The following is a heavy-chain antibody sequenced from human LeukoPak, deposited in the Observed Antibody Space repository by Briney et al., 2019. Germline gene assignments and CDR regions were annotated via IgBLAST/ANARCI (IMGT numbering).Heavy chain of an antibody. J-gene: IGHJ3*02. CDR1: GYTFTSYG. V-gene: IGHV1-69*04. Sequence: SVKVSCKASGYTFTSYGISWVRQAPGQGLEWMGRIIPILGIANYAQKFQGRVTITADKSTSTAYMELSSLRSEDTAVYYCARDYYYDSSGYPPGAFDIWGQGTMVTVSS. CDR3: ARDYYYDSSGYPPGAFDI. CDR2: IIPILGIA. D-gene: IGHD3-22*01.